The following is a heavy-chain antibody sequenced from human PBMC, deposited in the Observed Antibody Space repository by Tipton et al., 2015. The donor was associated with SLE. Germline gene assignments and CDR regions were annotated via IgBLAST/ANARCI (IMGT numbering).Heavy chain of an antibody. CDR1: GGYISSYY. J-gene: IGHJ4*02. CDR2: IYTSGST. V-gene: IGHV4-4*07. D-gene: IGHD3-10*01. Sequence: TLSLTCTVSGGYISSYYWSWIRQPAGKGLEWIGHIYTSGSTKYNPSLKSRVTISVDTSKNQFSLKLSSVTAADTAVYYCARGLMVQGVKGYFDYWGQGTLVTVSS. CDR3: ARGLMVQGVKGYFDY.